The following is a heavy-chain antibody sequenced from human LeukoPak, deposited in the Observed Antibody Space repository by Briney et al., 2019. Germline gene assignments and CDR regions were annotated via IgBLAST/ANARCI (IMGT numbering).Heavy chain of an antibody. V-gene: IGHV4-61*02. Sequence: SQTLSLTCTVSGGSISSGSYYWSWIRQPAGKGLEWIGRIYTSGSTNYNPSLKSRVTISVDTSKNQFSLKLSSVTAADTAVYYCAGYSNSWLGWFDPWGQGTLVTVSS. D-gene: IGHD6-13*01. CDR3: AGYSNSWLGWFDP. CDR2: IYTSGST. CDR1: GGSISSGSYY. J-gene: IGHJ5*02.